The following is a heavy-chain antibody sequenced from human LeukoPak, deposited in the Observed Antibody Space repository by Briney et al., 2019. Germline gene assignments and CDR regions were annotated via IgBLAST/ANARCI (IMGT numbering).Heavy chain of an antibody. CDR1: GYTFTSYA. CDR2: INTNTGNP. V-gene: IGHV7-4-1*02. D-gene: IGHD3-16*02. CDR3: ARDNNVGFGGVIVLNWFDP. J-gene: IGHJ5*02. Sequence: ASVKVSCKASGYTFTSYAMNWVRQAPGQGLKWMGWINTNTGNPTYAQGFTGRFVFSLDTSVSTAYLQISSLKAEDTAVYYCARDNNVGFGGVIVLNWFDPWGQGTLVTVSS.